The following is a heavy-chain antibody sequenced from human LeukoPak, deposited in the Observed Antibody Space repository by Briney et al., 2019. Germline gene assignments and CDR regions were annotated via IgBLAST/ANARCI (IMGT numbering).Heavy chain of an antibody. D-gene: IGHD2-2*01. Sequence: VMVSCKASGYTFTSYGISWVRQAPGQGLEWMGWISAYNGNTNYAQKLQCRVTMTTDTSTSTDYMELGSLRSDGRAVYDCARANLCYCSSTSCDPFDYWGQGTLVTVSS. CDR1: GYTFTSYG. CDR2: ISAYNGNT. J-gene: IGHJ4*02. CDR3: ARANLCYCSSTSCDPFDY. V-gene: IGHV1-18*01.